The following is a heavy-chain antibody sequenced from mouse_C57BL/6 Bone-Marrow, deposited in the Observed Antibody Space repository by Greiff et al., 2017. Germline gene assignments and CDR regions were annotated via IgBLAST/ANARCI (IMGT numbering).Heavy chain of an antibody. D-gene: IGHD2-3*01. CDR2: ISDGGSYT. V-gene: IGHV5-4*01. CDR1: GFTFSSYA. J-gene: IGHJ1*03. Sequence: EVQLVESGGGLVKPGGSLKLSCAASGFTFSSYAMSWVRQTPEKRLEWVATISDGGSYTYYPDNVKGRFTISRDNAKNNLYLQMSNLKSEDTAMYYCARDLGGYCRGWYFDVWGTGTTVTVSS. CDR3: ARDLGGYCRGWYFDV.